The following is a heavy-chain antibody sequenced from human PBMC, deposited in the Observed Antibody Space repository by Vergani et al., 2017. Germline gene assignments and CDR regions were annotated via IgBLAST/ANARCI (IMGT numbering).Heavy chain of an antibody. J-gene: IGHJ6*03. Sequence: EVQLVESGGGLVQPGRSLRLSCAASGFTFDDYAMHWVRQAPGKGLEWVSGISWNSGSIGYADSVKGRVTISIDNAKNSLYLQMNSLRAEDTALYYCAKDTGSGDYYYDYMDVWGRGTTVTVSS. CDR3: AKDTGSGDYYYDYMDV. V-gene: IGHV3-9*01. D-gene: IGHD3-10*01. CDR2: ISWNSGSI. CDR1: GFTFDDYA.